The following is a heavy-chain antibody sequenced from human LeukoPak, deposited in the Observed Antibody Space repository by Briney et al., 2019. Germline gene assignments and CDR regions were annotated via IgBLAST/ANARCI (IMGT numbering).Heavy chain of an antibody. V-gene: IGHV4-59*08. CDR3: AKVVGGGRVTYSDL. J-gene: IGHJ2*01. D-gene: IGHD5-18*01. CDR2: ISYSGSS. Sequence: SETLSLTCTVSGGTFSSYYWSWIRQPPGKGLEWIGYISYSGSSNYNASLKCRVTIAVDTSKNQFTLNLSCVTATDTAVRYSAKVVGGGRVTYSDLWGRGTLVTVSS. CDR1: GGTFSSYY.